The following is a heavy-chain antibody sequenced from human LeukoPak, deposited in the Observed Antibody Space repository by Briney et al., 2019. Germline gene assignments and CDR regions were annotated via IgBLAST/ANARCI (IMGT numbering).Heavy chain of an antibody. CDR3: ARAFLLSKYQLLYYYYHLHV. CDR1: GGAFSGYG. CDR2: IIHIFGTA. D-gene: IGHD2-2*01. J-gene: IGHJ6*03. V-gene: IGHV1-69*05. Sequence: SVNVPCTASGGAFSGYGMSWVRQAPGQGIEWMGGIIHIFGTANYAQKFQGRVTITTDESTSTAYIELRSLRSEDTAVYYCARAFLLSKYQLLYYYYHLHVWGKGTTVTVS.